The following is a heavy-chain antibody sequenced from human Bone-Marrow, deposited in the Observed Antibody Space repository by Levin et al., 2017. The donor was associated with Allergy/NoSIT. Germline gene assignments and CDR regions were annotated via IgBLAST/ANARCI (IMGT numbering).Heavy chain of an antibody. CDR1: SGSIRRYF. J-gene: IGHJ3*02. V-gene: IGHV4-59*01. Sequence: SQTLSLTCSVPSGSIRRYFWMWIRQPPRKGLEWIGNLYYSGTTNYNPSLTSRVTMSLDTSKNHFSLQLSSVTAADTAVYYCARDQATTPRAFDIWGQGTMVTVSS. CDR2: LYYSGTT. D-gene: IGHD5-12*01. CDR3: ARDQATTPRAFDI.